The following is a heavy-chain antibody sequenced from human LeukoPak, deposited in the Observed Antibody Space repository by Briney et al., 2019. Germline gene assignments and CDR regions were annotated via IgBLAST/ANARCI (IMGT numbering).Heavy chain of an antibody. CDR1: GYTFSSYA. CDR3: AKNLVPPLGIAAAGHYSFDY. Sequence: HSGGSLRLSCAASGYTFSSYAMSWVRQAPGKGLEWVSAISGSGGSTYYADSVKGRFTISRDNSKNTLYLQMNSLRADDTAVYYCAKNLVPPLGIAAAGHYSFDYWGQGTLVTVSS. J-gene: IGHJ4*02. D-gene: IGHD6-13*01. CDR2: ISGSGGST. V-gene: IGHV3-23*01.